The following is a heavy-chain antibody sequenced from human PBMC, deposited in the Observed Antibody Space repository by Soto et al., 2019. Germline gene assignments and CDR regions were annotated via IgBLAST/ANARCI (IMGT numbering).Heavy chain of an antibody. Sequence: EVQLLESGGGLVQPGGSLRLSCAASGFTFSSYAMSWVRQAPGKGLEWVSAISGSGGSTYYADSVKGRFTISRDNSKNTLYLQMNSMRAEDTAVYDCAKSADHGRCLELLFDFDLWGQGSLVTVST. CDR1: GFTFSSYA. CDR2: ISGSGGST. D-gene: IGHD3-3*01. J-gene: IGHJ4*02. CDR3: AKSADHGRCLELLFDFDL. V-gene: IGHV3-23*01.